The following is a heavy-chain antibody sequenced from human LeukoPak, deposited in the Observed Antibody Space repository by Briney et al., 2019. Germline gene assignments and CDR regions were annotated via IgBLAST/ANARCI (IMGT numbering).Heavy chain of an antibody. CDR3: ARGSVATISYGMDV. CDR2: IYYSGST. Sequence: SETLSLTCTVSGGSISSGDYYWSWIRQPPGKGLEWIGYIYYSGSTYYNPSLKSRVTISVDTSKNQFSLKLSSVTAADTAVYYCARGSVATISYGMDVWGQGTTVTVSS. J-gene: IGHJ6*02. V-gene: IGHV4-30-4*01. D-gene: IGHD5-12*01. CDR1: GGSISSGDYY.